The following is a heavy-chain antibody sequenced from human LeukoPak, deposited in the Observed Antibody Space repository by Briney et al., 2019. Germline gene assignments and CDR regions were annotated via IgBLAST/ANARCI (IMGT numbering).Heavy chain of an antibody. D-gene: IGHD2-15*01. V-gene: IGHV3-30*18. CDR3: AKHLSWYCSGGSCSLLSFDY. Sequence: GGSLRLSCAASGFTFRSFGIHWVRQAPGKGLEWVAVISYDGSNENFADSVKGRFTISRDNSKNTLSLQMNSLRAEDTAVYYCAKHLSWYCSGGSCSLLSFDYWGQGTLVTVSS. CDR1: GFTFRSFG. CDR2: ISYDGSNE. J-gene: IGHJ4*02.